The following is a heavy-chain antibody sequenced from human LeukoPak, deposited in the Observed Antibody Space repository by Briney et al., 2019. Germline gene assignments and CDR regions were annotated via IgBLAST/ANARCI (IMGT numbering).Heavy chain of an antibody. CDR3: ARHDYGDYGAFDI. J-gene: IGHJ3*02. D-gene: IGHD4-17*01. V-gene: IGHV4-39*01. Sequence: SETLSLTCVVPGGSLSSSSYYWGWIRLPPGEGLEWLGSIFYSGSTYYNPSLQSRVTISVDTSKNQFSLKLSSVTAADTAVCYCARHDYGDYGAFDIWGQGTMVTVSS. CDR1: GGSLSSSSYY. CDR2: IFYSGST.